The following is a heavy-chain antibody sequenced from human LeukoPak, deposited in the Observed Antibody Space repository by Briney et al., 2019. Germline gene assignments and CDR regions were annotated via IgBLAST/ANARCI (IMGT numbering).Heavy chain of an antibody. J-gene: IGHJ4*02. D-gene: IGHD5-12*01. V-gene: IGHV1-69*06. Sequence: SVQVSCKASGGTFRSYAISWVRPPPGQGLEWMGGIVPIFGTANYAQKFQDRVTITADKATSTAYMELSSLRSEDTAVYYCASLGGDIVATIDYWGQGTLVTVSS. CDR1: GGTFRSYA. CDR3: ASLGGDIVATIDY. CDR2: IVPIFGTA.